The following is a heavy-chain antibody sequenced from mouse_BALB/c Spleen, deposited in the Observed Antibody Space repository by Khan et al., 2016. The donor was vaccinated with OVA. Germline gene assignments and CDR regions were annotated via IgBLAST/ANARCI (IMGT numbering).Heavy chain of an antibody. CDR2: INPGSGNS. Sequence: VQLQQSGAELARPGASVKLSCKASGYTFTDYYIDWVKQRTGQGLEWIGEINPGSGNSYYNEKFKGKATLTADKSSNTAFVQLSSLTSDDSAVYFCARECGAWFAYWGQGTLVTVSA. V-gene: IGHV1-77*01. CDR3: ARECGAWFAY. CDR1: GYTFTDYY. J-gene: IGHJ3*01.